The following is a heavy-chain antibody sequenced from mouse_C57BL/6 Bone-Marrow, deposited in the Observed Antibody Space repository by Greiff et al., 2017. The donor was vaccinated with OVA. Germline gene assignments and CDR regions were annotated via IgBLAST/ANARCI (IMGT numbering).Heavy chain of an antibody. Sequence: EVQRVESGEGLVKPGGSLKLSCAASGFTFSSYAMSWVRQTPEKRLEWVAYISSGGDYIYYADTVKGRFTISRDNARNTLYLQMSSLKSEDTAMYYCTRDQGHYYGSGPWFAYWGQGTLVTVSA. V-gene: IGHV5-9-1*02. D-gene: IGHD1-1*01. J-gene: IGHJ3*01. CDR1: GFTFSSYA. CDR3: TRDQGHYYGSGPWFAY. CDR2: ISSGGDYI.